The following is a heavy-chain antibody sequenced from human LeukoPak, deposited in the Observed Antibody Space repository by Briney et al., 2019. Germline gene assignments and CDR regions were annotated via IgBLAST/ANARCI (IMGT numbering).Heavy chain of an antibody. Sequence: PGGSLRLSCAASGFTFSDYYMSWIHQAPGKGLEWISYISSSSRIIYYADSVKGRFTISRDNAQSSMYLQMNSLRAEDTAVYYCARANYGGNPRYFQHWGQGTLVTVSS. D-gene: IGHD4-23*01. CDR3: ARANYGGNPRYFQH. CDR2: ISSSSRII. J-gene: IGHJ1*01. CDR1: GFTFSDYY. V-gene: IGHV3-11*01.